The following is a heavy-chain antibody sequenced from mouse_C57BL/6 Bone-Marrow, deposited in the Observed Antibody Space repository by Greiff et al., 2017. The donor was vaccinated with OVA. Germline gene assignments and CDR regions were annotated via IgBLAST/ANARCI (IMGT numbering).Heavy chain of an antibody. CDR2: IYPRSGNT. CDR1: GYTFTSYG. V-gene: IGHV1-81*01. CDR3: ARGYYGNPFAY. Sequence: VKLVESGAELARPGASVKLSCKASGYTFTSYGISWVKQRTGQGLEWIGEIYPRSGNTYYNEKFKGKATLTADKSSSTAYMELRSLTSEDSAVYFCARGYYGNPFAYWGQGTLVTVSA. J-gene: IGHJ3*01. D-gene: IGHD2-1*01.